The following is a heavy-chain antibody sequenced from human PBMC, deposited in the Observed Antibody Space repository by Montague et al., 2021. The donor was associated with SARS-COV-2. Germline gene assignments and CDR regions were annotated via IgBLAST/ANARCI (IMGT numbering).Heavy chain of an antibody. J-gene: IGHJ4*02. Sequence: ETLSLTCTVSGASVASGNFHWSWIRQPPGKGLEWIGYMYYTGHTNYNPSLESRVTMPVDPSKNQFSLTLTSVTAADTAVYYCARSRANVPSRPGFDYWGQGALVTVSS. D-gene: IGHD6-6*01. CDR2: MYYTGHT. V-gene: IGHV4-61*01. CDR3: ARSRANVPSRPGFDY. CDR1: GASVASGNFH.